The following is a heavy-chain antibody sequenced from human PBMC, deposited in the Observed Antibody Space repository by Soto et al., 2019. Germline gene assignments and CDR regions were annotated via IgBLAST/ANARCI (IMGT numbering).Heavy chain of an antibody. CDR1: GYTFSHFY. D-gene: IGHD1-7*01. CDR3: ARENRNSGAWYYFGVDL. J-gene: IGHJ6*02. CDR2: IDPSGGSR. Sequence: ASVKVSCKASGYTFSHFYIHWLRQAPGQGLEWMGIIDPSGGSRSQSQKFQGSVTMTWDTSTSTAYLEVSSLSPEDTATYYCARENRNSGAWYYFGVDLWGQGTTVTVYS. V-gene: IGHV1-46*01.